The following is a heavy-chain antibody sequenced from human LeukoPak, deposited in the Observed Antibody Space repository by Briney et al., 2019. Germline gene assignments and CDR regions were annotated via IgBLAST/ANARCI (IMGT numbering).Heavy chain of an antibody. D-gene: IGHD2-15*01. V-gene: IGHV1-46*01. Sequence: ASVKLACKATGYSFTTYYIHWMRQAPGRGLEWMGIINPSDGSTSSAQKFQGRVTMTSDTSTSTVYMELSSLTYDDMAVYYCARDVVVEVGMLPTDSWFDPWGRGTLVAVSS. CDR1: GYSFTTYY. CDR3: ARDVVVEVGMLPTDSWFDP. CDR2: INPSDGST. J-gene: IGHJ5*02.